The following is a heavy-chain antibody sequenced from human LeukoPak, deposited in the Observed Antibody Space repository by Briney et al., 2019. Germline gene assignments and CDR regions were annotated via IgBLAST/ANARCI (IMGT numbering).Heavy chain of an antibody. CDR2: INPNSGGT. V-gene: IGHV1-2*02. CDR1: GYTFTGYY. J-gene: IGHJ4*02. CDR3: ARDLGTVFGYSYGSSFDY. D-gene: IGHD5-18*01. Sequence: GASVKVSCKASGYTFTGYYMHWVRQASGQGLEWMGWINPNSGGTNYAQKFQGRVTMTRDTSISTAYMELSRLRSDDTAVYYCARDLGTVFGYSYGSSFDYWGQGTLVTVSS.